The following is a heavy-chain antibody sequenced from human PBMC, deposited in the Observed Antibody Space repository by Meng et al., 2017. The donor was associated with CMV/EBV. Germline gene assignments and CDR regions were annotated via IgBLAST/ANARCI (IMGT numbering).Heavy chain of an antibody. J-gene: IGHJ4*02. CDR2: INPSGGST. V-gene: IGHV1-46*01. D-gene: IGHD1-26*01. CDR1: GYTLTSYY. CDR3: ARDGYSGSYGGDY. Sequence: QGRLVKYGAEGKKPGAPGKVSCKASGYTLTSYYIHWVRQAPGQGLEWMGIINPSGGSTSYAQKFQGRVTMTRDTSTSTVYMELSSLRSEDTAVYYCARDGYSGSYGGDYWGQGTLVTVSS.